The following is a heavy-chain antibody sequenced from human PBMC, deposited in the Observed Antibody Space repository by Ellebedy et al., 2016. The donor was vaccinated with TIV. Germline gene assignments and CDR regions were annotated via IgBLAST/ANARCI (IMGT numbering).Heavy chain of an antibody. V-gene: IGHV3-30-3*01. J-gene: IGHJ4*02. CDR3: AREHMTSTGSPLDY. CDR2: ISYDGSHR. D-gene: IGHD1-1*01. CDR1: GFTFTGYA. Sequence: GESLKISCAASGFTFTGYAMHWVRQAPGKGLEWVAIISYDGSHRYYADSVKGRFTISRDISKNTLYLQMNSLRAEDTAVYYCAREHMTSTGSPLDYWGQGTLVTVSS.